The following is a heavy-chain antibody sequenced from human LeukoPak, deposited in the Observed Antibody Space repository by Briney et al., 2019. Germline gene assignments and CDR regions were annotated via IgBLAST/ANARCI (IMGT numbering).Heavy chain of an antibody. Sequence: GASVKVSCKASGYTFTSYDINWVRQATGQGLEWMGWMNPNSGNTGYAQKFQGRGTMTRSTSISTAYMELSSLRDEDTAVYYCARGYSSGWYESYYYYYYYMDVWGKGTTVTVSS. D-gene: IGHD6-19*01. CDR1: GYTFTSYD. V-gene: IGHV1-8*01. CDR3: ARGYSSGWYESYYYYYYYMDV. J-gene: IGHJ6*03. CDR2: MNPNSGNT.